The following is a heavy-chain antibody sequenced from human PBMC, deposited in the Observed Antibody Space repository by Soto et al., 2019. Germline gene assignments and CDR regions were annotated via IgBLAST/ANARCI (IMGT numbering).Heavy chain of an antibody. CDR2: IYHSGST. Sequence: PSETLSLTCAVSGGSISSGGYSWSWIRQPPGKGLEWIGYIYHSGSTYYNPSLKSRVTISVDRSKNQFSLKLSSVTAADTAVYYCARGIAARGIQHWGQGALVTVSS. J-gene: IGHJ1*01. CDR1: GGSISSGGYS. V-gene: IGHV4-30-2*01. CDR3: ARGIAARGIQH. D-gene: IGHD6-6*01.